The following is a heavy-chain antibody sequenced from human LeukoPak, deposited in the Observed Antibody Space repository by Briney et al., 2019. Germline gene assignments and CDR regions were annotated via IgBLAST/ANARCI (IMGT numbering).Heavy chain of an antibody. J-gene: IGHJ6*03. D-gene: IGHD6-6*01. V-gene: IGHV1-69*05. Sequence: GASVKVSCKASGGTFSNHAITWVRQAPGQGLEWMGGIIPMFDTANYAQKFQGRVTITRNTSISTAYMELSSLRSEDTAVYYCARAKQLVLHYYYYMDVWGKGTTVTVSS. CDR2: IIPMFDTA. CDR1: GGTFSNHA. CDR3: ARAKQLVLHYYYYMDV.